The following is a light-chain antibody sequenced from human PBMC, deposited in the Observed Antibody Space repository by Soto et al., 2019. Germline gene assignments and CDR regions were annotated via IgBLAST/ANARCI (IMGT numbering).Light chain of an antibody. J-gene: IGKJ2*01. Sequence: DIQLTQSPSFLSTSVGDRVTITCRASQVISSYLAWYQHKPGKAPKLLIYAASTLQSGVPSRFSGSVSGTESTLTLSSVQPEDFATYYCQQVDSYPFTFGQGTKLEIK. CDR2: AAS. CDR3: QQVDSYPFT. CDR1: QVISSY. V-gene: IGKV1-9*01.